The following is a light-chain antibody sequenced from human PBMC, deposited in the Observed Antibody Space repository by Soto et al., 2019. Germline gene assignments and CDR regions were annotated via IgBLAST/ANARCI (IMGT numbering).Light chain of an antibody. CDR1: SSNIGSNY. CDR3: AAWDDTLSGL. Sequence: QSVLTQPPSASGTPGQRVTISCSGSSSNIGSNYVYWYQQLPGTAPKLLIYRDNQRPSGVPDRFSGSKSGTSASLAISGLRSEDEDDYYCAAWDDTLSGLFGGGTKLTVL. J-gene: IGLJ2*01. CDR2: RDN. V-gene: IGLV1-47*01.